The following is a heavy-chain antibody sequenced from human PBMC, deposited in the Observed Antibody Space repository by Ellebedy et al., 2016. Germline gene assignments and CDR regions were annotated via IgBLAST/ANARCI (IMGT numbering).Heavy chain of an antibody. V-gene: IGHV3-21*01. J-gene: IGHJ4*02. D-gene: IGHD3-10*01. Sequence: GESLKISXAASGFTFSDSAINWVRQAPGKGLEWVSYISSRSNYIYYADSVKGRFTISRDDAKSMLYLQMNSLGDDDTAIYYCARDVGGSDSFWGQGTLVTVSS. CDR3: ARDVGGSDSF. CDR1: GFTFSDSA. CDR2: ISSRSNYI.